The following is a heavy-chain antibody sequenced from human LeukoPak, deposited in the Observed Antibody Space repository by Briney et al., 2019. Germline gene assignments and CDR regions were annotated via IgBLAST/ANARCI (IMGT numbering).Heavy chain of an antibody. CDR1: DGSINSYY. V-gene: IGHV4-59*01. CDR3: ARDLNGSGSYLRGDYYYGMDV. Sequence: SETLSLTCSVSDGSINSYYWNWIRRPPGKGLEWIGYIYYNGNTNYSPSLKSRVTMSVDTSKNLFSLKVSPVTAADTAVHYCARDLNGSGSYLRGDYYYGMDVWGQGTTVTVSS. D-gene: IGHD3-10*01. CDR2: IYYNGNT. J-gene: IGHJ6*02.